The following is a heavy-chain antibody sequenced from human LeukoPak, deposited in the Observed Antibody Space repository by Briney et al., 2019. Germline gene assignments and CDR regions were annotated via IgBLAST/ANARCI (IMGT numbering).Heavy chain of an antibody. J-gene: IGHJ4*02. V-gene: IGHV1-18*01. CDR2: ITTYNGNT. D-gene: IGHD6-19*01. CDR3: ARGPVAGSLDH. Sequence: GASVKVSCKASGYTFTSYGISWVRQAPGQGLEWMAWITTYNGNTNYAQELQDRVTVTADTSTSIAYMELRSLTSDDTAVYYCARGPVAGSLDHWDQGTLVTVSS. CDR1: GYTFTSYG.